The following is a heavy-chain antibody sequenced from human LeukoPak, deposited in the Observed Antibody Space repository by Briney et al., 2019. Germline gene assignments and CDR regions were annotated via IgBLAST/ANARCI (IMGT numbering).Heavy chain of an antibody. V-gene: IGHV3-7*01. J-gene: IGHJ3*02. CDR3: ARNLYYYDSSGYYDPDAFDI. CDR2: IKQDGSEK. CDR1: GFTFSSYW. D-gene: IGHD3-22*01. Sequence: GGSLRLSCAASGFTFSSYWMSWVRQAPGKGLGWVANIKQDGSEKYYVDSVKGRFTISRDNAKNSLYLQMNSLRAEDTAVYYCARNLYYYDSSGYYDPDAFDIWGQGTMVTVSS.